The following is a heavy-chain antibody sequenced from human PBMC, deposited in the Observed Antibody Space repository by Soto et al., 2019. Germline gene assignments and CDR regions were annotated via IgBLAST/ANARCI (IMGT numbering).Heavy chain of an antibody. CDR1: GFTFSSYA. J-gene: IGHJ6*02. V-gene: IGHV3-23*01. Sequence: GGSLRLSCAASGFTFSSYAMSWVRQAPGKGLEWVSAISGSGGSTYYTDSVKGRFTISRDNSKSTLNLQMSSLRVEDTAVYYCAKDHGGSFPYYGVDVWGQGTSVTVSS. D-gene: IGHD1-26*01. CDR3: AKDHGGSFPYYGVDV. CDR2: ISGSGGST.